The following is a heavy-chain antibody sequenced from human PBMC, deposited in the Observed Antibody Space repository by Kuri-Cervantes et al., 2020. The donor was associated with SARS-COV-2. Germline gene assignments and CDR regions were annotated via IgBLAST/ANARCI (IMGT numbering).Heavy chain of an antibody. D-gene: IGHD2-8*02. CDR3: ARSQGYCTANSCSWNWFDP. CDR2: IIPTFDTA. V-gene: IGHV1-69*13. J-gene: IGHJ5*02. CDR1: GGTFSSYS. Sequence: SAKVSCKASGGTFSSYSVNWVRQAPGQGLEWMGRIIPTFDTATYAQKFQGRVTFTADESSSTAYMEVNSLTSEDTAVYFCARSQGYCTANSCSWNWFDPWGQGTQVTVSS.